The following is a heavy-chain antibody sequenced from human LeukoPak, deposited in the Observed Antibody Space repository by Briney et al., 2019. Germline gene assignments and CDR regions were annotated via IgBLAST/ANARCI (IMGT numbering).Heavy chain of an antibody. CDR3: AKSMAPYTSFLDS. CDR2: ISGSGGST. D-gene: IGHD2-2*01. Sequence: GGSLRLSCAASGFTFSSYAMTWVRQAPGKGLEWVSDISGSGGSTYYADSVKGRFSISRDKSKNTLYLQMNSLRVEDTAVYYCAKSMAPYTSFLDSWGQGTLVTVSS. CDR1: GFTFSSYA. V-gene: IGHV3-23*01. J-gene: IGHJ4*02.